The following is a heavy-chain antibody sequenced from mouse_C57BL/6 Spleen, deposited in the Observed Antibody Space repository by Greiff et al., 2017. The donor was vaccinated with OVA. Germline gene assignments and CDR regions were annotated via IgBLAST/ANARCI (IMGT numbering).Heavy chain of an antibody. Sequence: QVQLQQSGAELVRPGTSVKMSCKASGYTFTNYWIGWAKQRPGHGLEWIGDIYPGGGYTNYNEKFKGKATLTADTSSSTAYLQFSSLTSEDSAIYYCARGGYSNFDYWGQGTTLTVSS. D-gene: IGHD2-5*01. V-gene: IGHV1-63*01. CDR1: GYTFTNYW. CDR2: IYPGGGYT. J-gene: IGHJ2*01. CDR3: ARGGYSNFDY.